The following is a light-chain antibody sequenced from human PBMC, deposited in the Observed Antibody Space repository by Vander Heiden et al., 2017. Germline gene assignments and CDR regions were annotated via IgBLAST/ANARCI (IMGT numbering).Light chain of an antibody. CDR3: QQYSSYWT. CDR1: QTISRW. CDR2: EIT. V-gene: IGKV1-5*03. Sequence: DSRLTQSPSTLSASVADRLTLTCRASQTISRWLCWYQQKPENAAKLLIYEITTLESGVSSLFSGSGSGTEFTLTSSILQPDDFATYCCQQYSSYWTFGQGTKLDI. J-gene: IGKJ1*01.